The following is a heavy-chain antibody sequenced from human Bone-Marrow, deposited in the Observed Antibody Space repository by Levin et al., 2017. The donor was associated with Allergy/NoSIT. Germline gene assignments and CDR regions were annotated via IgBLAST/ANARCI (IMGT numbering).Heavy chain of an antibody. D-gene: IGHD3-22*01. V-gene: IGHV3-7*01. CDR1: GFTFSDYW. J-gene: IGHJ4*02. CDR2: IKQDGSER. CDR3: ARDYEDFYDSSGPGY. Sequence: GESLKISCVGSGFTFSDYWMNWVRQAPGKGPEWVAHIKQDGSERDYVDSVKGRFSISRDNAKNSVSLQMNGLRADDTAVYYCARDYEDFYDSSGPGYWGQGTLVTVSS.